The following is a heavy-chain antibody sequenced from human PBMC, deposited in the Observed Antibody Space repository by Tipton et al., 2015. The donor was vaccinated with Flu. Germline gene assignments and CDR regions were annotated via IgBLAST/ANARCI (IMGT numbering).Heavy chain of an antibody. CDR2: IYYSGST. V-gene: IGHV4-31*03. J-gene: IGHJ4*02. CDR3: ASCSSSYFDY. Sequence: TLSLTCTVSGGSISSGGYYWSWIRQHPGKGLEWIGYIYYSGSTHYNPSLKSRVTISVDTSKNQFSLKLSSVTAADTAVYYCASCSSSYFDYWGQGTLVTVSS. CDR1: GGSISSGGYY. D-gene: IGHD6-6*01.